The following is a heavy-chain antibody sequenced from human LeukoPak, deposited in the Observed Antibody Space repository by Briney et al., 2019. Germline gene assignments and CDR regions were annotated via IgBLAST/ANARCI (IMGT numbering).Heavy chain of an antibody. CDR2: ISGSGGST. V-gene: IGHV3-23*01. D-gene: IGHD6-13*01. Sequence: GGSLRLSCAASGFTFSSYGMSWVRQAPGKGLEWVSAISGSGGSTYYADSVKGRFTISRDNSKNTLYLQMNNLRAEDTAVYYCAKGIAAAGLSKNAFDIWGQGTMVTVSS. J-gene: IGHJ3*02. CDR3: AKGIAAAGLSKNAFDI. CDR1: GFTFSSYG.